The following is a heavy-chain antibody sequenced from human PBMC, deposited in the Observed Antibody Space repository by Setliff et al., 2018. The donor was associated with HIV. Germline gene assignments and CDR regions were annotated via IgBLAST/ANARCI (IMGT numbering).Heavy chain of an antibody. CDR1: GYTFTDYY. V-gene: IGHV1-2*02. Sequence: ASVKVSCKASGYTFTDYYIHWVRQAPGQGLEWMGWINPKSGSTKYAQKFQDRVTMTRDTSISTAYMELSRLTSDDTAVYYCARAIAWGGSYWNFDYWGQGTPVTVSS. CDR2: INPKSGST. D-gene: IGHD1-26*01. J-gene: IGHJ4*02. CDR3: ARAIAWGGSYWNFDY.